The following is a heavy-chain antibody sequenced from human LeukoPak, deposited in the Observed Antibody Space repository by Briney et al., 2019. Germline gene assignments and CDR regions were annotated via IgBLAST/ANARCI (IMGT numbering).Heavy chain of an antibody. D-gene: IGHD3-16*02. CDR3: ARVGREYDYVWGSYRQPLDY. V-gene: IGHV4-31*03. CDR1: GGSISSGGYY. Sequence: SQTLSLTCTVSGGSISSGGYYWSRIRQHPGKGLEWIGYIYYSGSTYYNPSLKSRVTISVDTSKNQFSLKLSSVTAAGTAVYYCARVGREYDYVWGSYRQPLDYWGQGTLVTVSS. CDR2: IYYSGST. J-gene: IGHJ4*02.